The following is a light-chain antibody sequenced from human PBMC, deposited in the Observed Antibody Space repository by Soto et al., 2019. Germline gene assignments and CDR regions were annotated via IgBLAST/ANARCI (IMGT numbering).Light chain of an antibody. CDR3: CSYAGSYTLL. CDR1: SSDVGSYDL. Sequence: QSALTQPASVSGSPGQSITISCTGTSSDVGSYDLVSWYQQHPGKAPKLMIYEYNKRPSGASIRFSGSKSGNTASLTISGLQAADEADYYCCSYAGSYTLLFGGGTKLTVL. CDR2: EYN. J-gene: IGLJ2*01. V-gene: IGLV2-23*01.